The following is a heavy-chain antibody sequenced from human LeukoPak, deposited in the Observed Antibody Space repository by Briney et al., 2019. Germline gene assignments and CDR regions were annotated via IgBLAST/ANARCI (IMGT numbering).Heavy chain of an antibody. CDR2: IYSGGST. CDR3: ARVGGIALGVAFDI. V-gene: IGHV3-53*01. Sequence: GGSLRLSCAASGFTVSSNYMSWVRQAPGQGLEWVSVIYSGGSTYHADSVKGRFTISRDDSKNTLYLQMNSLRAEDTAVYYCARVGGIALGVAFDIWGQGTMVTVSS. D-gene: IGHD3-16*01. J-gene: IGHJ3*02. CDR1: GFTVSSNY.